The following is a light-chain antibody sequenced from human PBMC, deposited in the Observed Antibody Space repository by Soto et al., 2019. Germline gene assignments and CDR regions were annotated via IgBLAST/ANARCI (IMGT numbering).Light chain of an antibody. J-gene: IGKJ4*01. Sequence: EKVMTQSAAPLSVSPGEVATLSCRARQSVNSNLAWYQHKPGQAPRLLISGASTRATGIPARFSGSGSGTAFTLSIASLQSEDFYVYCCQQSNDWPLTFGGGTVVEIK. CDR1: QSVNSN. CDR2: GAS. CDR3: QQSNDWPLT. V-gene: IGKV3-15*01.